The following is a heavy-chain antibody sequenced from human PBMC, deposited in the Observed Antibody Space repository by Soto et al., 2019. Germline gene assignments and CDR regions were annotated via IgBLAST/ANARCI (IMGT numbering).Heavy chain of an antibody. J-gene: IGHJ4*02. CDR1: GGSVSSGNYY. CDR3: ARDTHFGSGNFFDY. D-gene: IGHD3-10*01. Sequence: SETLSLTCTVSGGSVSSGNYYCTWIRQPPWKGLEWSGYSSYSGSTKYNPSLKSRVTIWVDTSKNQFSLKLSSVTAADTAVYYCARDTHFGSGNFFDYWGEGTLVTVSS. CDR2: SSYSGST. V-gene: IGHV4-61*01.